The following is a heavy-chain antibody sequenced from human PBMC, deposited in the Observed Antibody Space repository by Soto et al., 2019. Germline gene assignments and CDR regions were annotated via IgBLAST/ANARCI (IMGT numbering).Heavy chain of an antibody. CDR2: ISGSGDST. CDR1: GFTFSSYA. D-gene: IGHD1-26*01. J-gene: IGHJ4*02. CDR3: ARRGSGSYYDY. Sequence: EVQLLESGGGLVQPGGSLRLSCAASGFTFSSYAMSWVRQAPVKGLEWVSAISGSGDSTYYADSVKGRFTISRDNSKNTMYLQMNSLSAEDTAVYYCARRGSGSYYDYWGQGTLVTVSS. V-gene: IGHV3-23*01.